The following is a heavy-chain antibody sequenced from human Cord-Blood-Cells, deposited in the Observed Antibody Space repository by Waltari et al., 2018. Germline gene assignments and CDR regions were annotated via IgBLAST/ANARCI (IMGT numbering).Heavy chain of an antibody. CDR3: ARESGDAFDI. CDR1: GFTFSSYA. Sequence: QVQLVESGGGVVQSGRSLRRSCAASGFTFSSYAMHWVRQAPGKGLEWVAVISYDGSNKYYADSVKGRFTISRDNSKNTLYLQMNSLRAEDTAVYYCARESGDAFDIWGQGTMVTVSS. D-gene: IGHD7-27*01. CDR2: ISYDGSNK. V-gene: IGHV3-30*04. J-gene: IGHJ3*02.